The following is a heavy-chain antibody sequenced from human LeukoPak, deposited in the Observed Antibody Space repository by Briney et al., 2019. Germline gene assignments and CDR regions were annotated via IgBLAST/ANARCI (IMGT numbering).Heavy chain of an antibody. CDR3: AKPGGDSSCYYPNYYYYYMDV. V-gene: IGHV3-23*01. CDR1: GFTFSSYA. D-gene: IGHD3-22*01. CDR2: ISGSGGST. Sequence: PGGSLRLSCAASGFTFSSYAMSWVRQAPGKGLEWVSAISGSGGSTYYADSVKGRVPISRDNYKNPLSLQMDSLRAEDTAVYYCAKPGGDSSCYYPNYYYYYMDVWGKGTTVTVSS. J-gene: IGHJ6*03.